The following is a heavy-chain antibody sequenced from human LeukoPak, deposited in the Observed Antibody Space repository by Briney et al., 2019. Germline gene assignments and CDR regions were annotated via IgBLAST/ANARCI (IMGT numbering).Heavy chain of an antibody. V-gene: IGHV4-39*07. CDR2: IYHSGST. D-gene: IGHD6-6*01. CDR1: GGSISSSSYY. CDR3: ASQMYRSSSVADLGY. Sequence: PSETLSLTCTVSGGSISSSSYYWGWIRQPPGKGLEWIGSIYHSGSTSYNPSLKSRVTISVDTSKNQFSLKLRSVTAADAAVYYCASQMYRSSSVADLGYWGQGTLVTVSS. J-gene: IGHJ4*02.